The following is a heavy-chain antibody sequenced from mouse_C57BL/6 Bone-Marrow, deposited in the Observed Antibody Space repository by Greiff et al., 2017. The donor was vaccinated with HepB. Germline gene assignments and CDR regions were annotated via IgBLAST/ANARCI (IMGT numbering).Heavy chain of an antibody. J-gene: IGHJ4*01. V-gene: IGHV1-81*01. CDR2: IYPRSGNT. CDR3: AREGVVATRYAMDY. D-gene: IGHD1-1*01. CDR1: GYTFTSYG. Sequence: QVQLKESGAELARPGASVKLSCKASGYTFTSYGISWVKQRTGQGLEWIGEIYPRSGNTYYNEKFKGKATLTADKSSSTAYMELRSLTSEDSAVYFCAREGVVATRYAMDYWGQGTSVTVSS.